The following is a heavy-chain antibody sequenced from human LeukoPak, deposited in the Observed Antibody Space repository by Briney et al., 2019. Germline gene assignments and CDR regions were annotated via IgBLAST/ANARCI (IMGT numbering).Heavy chain of an antibody. CDR1: GGSISSGGYY. V-gene: IGHV4-31*03. J-gene: IGHJ5*02. CDR2: IYYSGST. CDR3: ARGTMMSNWNYAPNWFDP. Sequence: SQTLSLTCTVSGGSISSGGYYWSWIRQHPGKGLEWIGYIYYSGSTYYNPSLKSRVTISVDTSKNQFSLKLSSVTAADTAVYYCARGTMMSNWNYAPNWFDPWGQGTLVTVSS. D-gene: IGHD1-7*01.